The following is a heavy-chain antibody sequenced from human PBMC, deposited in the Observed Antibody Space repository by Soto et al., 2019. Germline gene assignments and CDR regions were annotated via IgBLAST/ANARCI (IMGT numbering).Heavy chain of an antibody. V-gene: IGHV2-5*02. CDR2: LYWDDDK. CDR3: AHDARAFDI. Sequence: QITLKESGPTLVKPTQTLTLTCTFSGLLLSTSRVGVGWILQPPGKALEWLALLYWDDDKHDRPSRKSRLTKAKDSSQTGVVLTMTNMDPVDTATYYCAHDARAFDIRGQGTMVTVSS. J-gene: IGHJ3*02. CDR1: GLLLSTSRVG.